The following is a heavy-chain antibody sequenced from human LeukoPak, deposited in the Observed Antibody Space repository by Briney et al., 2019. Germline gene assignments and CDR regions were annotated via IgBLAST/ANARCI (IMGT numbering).Heavy chain of an antibody. J-gene: IGHJ4*02. V-gene: IGHV4-59*01. CDR2: IYYTGTT. Sequence: SETLSLTCTVSGGSIRSYYWSRIRQPPGKGLEWIGYIYYTGTTNYNPSLKSRVTMSLDTSNNQFSLELTSATAADTAVYYCVADSSGYYYVGHFDYWGQGTLVTVSS. D-gene: IGHD3-22*01. CDR1: GGSIRSYY. CDR3: VADSSGYYYVGHFDY.